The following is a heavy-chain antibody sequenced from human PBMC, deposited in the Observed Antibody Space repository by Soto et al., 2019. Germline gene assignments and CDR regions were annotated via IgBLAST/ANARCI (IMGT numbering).Heavy chain of an antibody. V-gene: IGHV4-30-2*06. CDR3: ARDHNNWFDP. Sequence: SETLSLTCAVSGASITSDGYSWSWIRQSPGKGLEWIGYIFHSGTTQYNPSLRGRVTISVDRSKNQCSLRLNSVTAADAAVYYCARDHNNWFDPFGQGALVTVST. CDR1: GASITSDGYS. J-gene: IGHJ5*02. CDR2: IFHSGTT.